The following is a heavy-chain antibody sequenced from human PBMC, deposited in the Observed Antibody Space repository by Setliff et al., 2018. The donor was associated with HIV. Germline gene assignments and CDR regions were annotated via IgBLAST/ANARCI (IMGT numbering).Heavy chain of an antibody. J-gene: IGHJ4*02. CDR3: ARHAAGPDGPFDY. V-gene: IGHV4-61*02. CDR2: IYSNGNT. D-gene: IGHD2-2*01. CDR1: GGSISSRSYY. Sequence: NPSETLSLTCTVSGGSISSRSYYWSWLRQPAGKGLEWIGRIYSNGNTDYNPSLKSRVTISEDTSKNQFSLKVNSVTAADTAVYYCARHAAGPDGPFDYWGQGTLVTVSS.